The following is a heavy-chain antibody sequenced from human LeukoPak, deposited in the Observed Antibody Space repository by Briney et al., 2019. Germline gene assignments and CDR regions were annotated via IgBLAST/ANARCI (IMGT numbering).Heavy chain of an antibody. CDR2: INPNSGGT. V-gene: IGHV1-2*02. D-gene: IGHD3-22*01. CDR3: ARAPMMTYYYYYMDV. CDR1: GYTFSTHW. J-gene: IGHJ6*03. Sequence: ASVKVSCKASGYTFSTHWMHWVRQAPGQGLEWMGWINPNSGGTNYAQKFQGRVTMTRDTSISTAYMELSRLRSDDTAVYYCARAPMMTYYYYYMDVWGKGTTVTVSS.